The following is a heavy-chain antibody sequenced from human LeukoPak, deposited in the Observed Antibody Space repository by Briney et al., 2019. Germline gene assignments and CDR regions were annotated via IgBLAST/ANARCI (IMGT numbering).Heavy chain of an antibody. Sequence: ASVKVSCAASGYTFTAYYLHWVRQAPGQGLEWMGIINPSGGSTSYAQKFQGRVTMTRGTSTSTVYMELSSLRSEDTAVYYCARAPPFEVVPAVDYWGQGTLVTVSS. J-gene: IGHJ4*02. D-gene: IGHD2-2*01. CDR2: INPSGGST. V-gene: IGHV1-46*01. CDR1: GYTFTAYY. CDR3: ARAPPFEVVPAVDY.